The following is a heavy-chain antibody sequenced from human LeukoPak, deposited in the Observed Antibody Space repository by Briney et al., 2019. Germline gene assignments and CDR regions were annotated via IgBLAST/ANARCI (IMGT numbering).Heavy chain of an antibody. CDR1: GFTFSSHA. D-gene: IGHD4-4*01. CDR2: ISYDGSNK. V-gene: IGHV3-30-3*01. Sequence: GGSLRLSCAASGFTFSSHAMHWVRQAPGKGLEWVAVISYDGSNKYYADSVKGRFTISRDNSKNTLYLQMNSLRAEDTAAYYCARAEKDYSNYYYYYGMDVWGQGTTVTVSS. J-gene: IGHJ6*02. CDR3: ARAEKDYSNYYYYYGMDV.